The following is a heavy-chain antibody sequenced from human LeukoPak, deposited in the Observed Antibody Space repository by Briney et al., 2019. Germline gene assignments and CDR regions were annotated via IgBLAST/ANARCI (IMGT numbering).Heavy chain of an antibody. D-gene: IGHD5-18*01. J-gene: IGHJ4*02. CDR1: ALTFSNVW. CDR2: IRSKTDGGKT. V-gene: IGHV3-15*01. Sequence: GGSLRLSCAASALTFSNVWMSWVRQAPGKGLEWVGRIRSKTDGGKTDYAAPVKGRFTISRDDSKNTLYLQMDSLKTEDTAVYYCTIPASGYSYGVLDSWGQGALVTVSS. CDR3: TIPASGYSYGVLDS.